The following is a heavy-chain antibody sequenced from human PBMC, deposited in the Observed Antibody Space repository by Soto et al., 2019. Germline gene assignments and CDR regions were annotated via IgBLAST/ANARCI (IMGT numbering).Heavy chain of an antibody. Sequence: SETLSLTCTVSGGSISSGGYYWSWIRQHPGKGLEWIGYIYYSGSTYYNPSLKSRVTISVDTSKNQFSLKLSSVTAADTAVYYWARSGIDSSDAFDSWGQGTRVTVAS. CDR2: IYYSGST. D-gene: IGHD2-15*01. CDR1: GGSISSGGYY. J-gene: IGHJ3*02. CDR3: ARSGIDSSDAFDS. V-gene: IGHV4-31*03.